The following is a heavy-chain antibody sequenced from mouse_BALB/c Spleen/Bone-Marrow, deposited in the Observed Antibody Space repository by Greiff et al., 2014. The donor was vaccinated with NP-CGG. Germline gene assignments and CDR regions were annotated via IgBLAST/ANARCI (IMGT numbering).Heavy chain of an antibody. J-gene: IGHJ4*01. Sequence: EVKLMESGAELVKPGASVKLSCTASGFNIKDTYMHWVKQRPEQGLEWIGRIDPANGNTKYDPKFQGKATITTDTSSNTAYLQVSSLTSEDTAAYYCASATTATYYAMDYWGQGTSVTVSS. V-gene: IGHV14-3*02. CDR3: ASATTATYYAMDY. CDR1: GFNIKDTY. D-gene: IGHD1-2*01. CDR2: IDPANGNT.